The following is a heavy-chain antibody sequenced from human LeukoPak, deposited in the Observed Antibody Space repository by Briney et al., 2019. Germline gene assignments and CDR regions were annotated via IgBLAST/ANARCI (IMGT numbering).Heavy chain of an antibody. CDR2: IYSGGST. Sequence: GGSLRLSCAASGFTVSSNYMSWVRQAPGKGLEWVPVIYSGGSTYYADSVKGRFTISRDNSKNTLYLQMNGLRAEDTAVYYCASVAAAGNFDYWGQGTLVTVSS. CDR3: ASVAAAGNFDY. CDR1: GFTVSSNY. V-gene: IGHV3-53*01. D-gene: IGHD6-13*01. J-gene: IGHJ4*02.